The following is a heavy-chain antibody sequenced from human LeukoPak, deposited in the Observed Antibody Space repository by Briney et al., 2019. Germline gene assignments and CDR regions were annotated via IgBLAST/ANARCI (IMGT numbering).Heavy chain of an antibody. J-gene: IGHJ4*02. CDR2: ISGGGGST. Sequence: AGXXVRLSCAASGFTFSSYAMSWVRQAPGKGLEWVSAISGGGGSTYYADSVKGRFTISRVNSKNTLYLQMNSLRAEDTAVYYCAKDRGYYYDSSGYHDYWGQGTLVTVSS. V-gene: IGHV3-23*01. D-gene: IGHD3-22*01. CDR3: AKDRGYYYDSSGYHDY. CDR1: GFTFSSYA.